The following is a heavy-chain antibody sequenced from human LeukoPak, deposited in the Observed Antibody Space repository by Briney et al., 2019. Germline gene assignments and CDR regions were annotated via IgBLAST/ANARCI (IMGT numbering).Heavy chain of an antibody. Sequence: GGSLRLSCAASGFTFSSYGMHWVRQAPAKGRDWVAVISSDGSNTHYADSVKGRFTISRDNSKNTLSLQMDSLRADDTAVYYCAKDQAAFGDYDFDYWGQGTLVTVSP. CDR3: AKDQAAFGDYDFDY. CDR2: ISSDGSNT. D-gene: IGHD4-17*01. V-gene: IGHV3-30*18. J-gene: IGHJ4*02. CDR1: GFTFSSYG.